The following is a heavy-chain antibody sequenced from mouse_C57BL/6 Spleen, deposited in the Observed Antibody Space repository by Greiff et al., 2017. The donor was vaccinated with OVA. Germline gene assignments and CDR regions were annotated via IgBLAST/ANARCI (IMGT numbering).Heavy chain of an antibody. CDR3: VKGGSSYGGFIFDY. Sequence: EVKLVESGGGLVQPKGSLKLSCAASGFTFNTYAMHWVRQAPGKGLEWVARIRSKSSNYATYYADSVKDRFTISRDDSQSMLYLQMNNLKTEDTAMYYCVKGGSSYGGFIFDYWGQGTTLTVSS. J-gene: IGHJ2*01. CDR1: GFTFNTYA. CDR2: IRSKSSNYAT. V-gene: IGHV10-3*01. D-gene: IGHD1-1*01.